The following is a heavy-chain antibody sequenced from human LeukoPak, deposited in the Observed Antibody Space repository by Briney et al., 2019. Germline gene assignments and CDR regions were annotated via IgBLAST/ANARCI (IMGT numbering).Heavy chain of an antibody. V-gene: IGHV3-21*01. CDR1: GFTFSSYS. CDR3: ARDPGREVGATDDY. J-gene: IGHJ4*02. CDR2: ISSSSSYI. Sequence: GGSLRLSCAASGFTFSSYSMNWVRQAPGKGLEWVSSISSSSSYIYYADSVKGRFTISRDNAKNSLYLQMNSLRAEDTAVYYCARDPGREVGATDDYWGQGTLVTVSS. D-gene: IGHD1-26*01.